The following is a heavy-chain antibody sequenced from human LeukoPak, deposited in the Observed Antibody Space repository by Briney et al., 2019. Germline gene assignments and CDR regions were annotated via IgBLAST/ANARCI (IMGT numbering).Heavy chain of an antibody. CDR3: ARAGSSGWSPSYYYYYGMDV. Sequence: SETLSLICAVYGGSFSGYYWSWIRQPPGKGLEWIGEINHSGSTNYNPSLKSRVTISVDTSKNQFSLKLSSVTAADTAVYYCARAGSSGWSPSYYYYYGMDVWGQGTTVTVSS. CDR1: GGSFSGYY. CDR2: INHSGST. V-gene: IGHV4-34*01. J-gene: IGHJ6*02. D-gene: IGHD6-19*01.